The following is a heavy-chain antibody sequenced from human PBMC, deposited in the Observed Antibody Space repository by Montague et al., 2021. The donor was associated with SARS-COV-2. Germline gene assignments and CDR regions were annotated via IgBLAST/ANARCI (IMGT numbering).Heavy chain of an antibody. CDR2: AYYTGGT. CDR3: ARAGGGSSYNYYGLDV. V-gene: IGHV4-59*13. Sequence: SETLSLTCSVSGGSINSFYWNWIRQSPGKGLEWIGYAYYTGGTNYNPSLKSRATISVDTSKNQFSLTVGSVTAADTAVYYCARAGGGSSYNYYGLDVWAKGPRSRSR. D-gene: IGHD2-15*01. CDR1: GGSINSFY. J-gene: IGHJ6*02.